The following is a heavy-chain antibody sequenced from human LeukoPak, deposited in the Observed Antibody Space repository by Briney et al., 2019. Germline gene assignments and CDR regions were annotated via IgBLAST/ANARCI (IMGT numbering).Heavy chain of an antibody. CDR2: INPSGTST. CDR1: GYMFTTSF. J-gene: IGHJ4*02. CDR3: ASPHGASYYYFDY. Sequence: GASVEVSCTASGYMFTTSFMHWVRQAPGQGLEWMGVINPSGTSTDYAQKFQGRVTMTRDTSTNTVYMELSSLRSEDTAVYYCASPHGASYYYFDYWGQGTLVTVSS. D-gene: IGHD4/OR15-4a*01. V-gene: IGHV1-46*01.